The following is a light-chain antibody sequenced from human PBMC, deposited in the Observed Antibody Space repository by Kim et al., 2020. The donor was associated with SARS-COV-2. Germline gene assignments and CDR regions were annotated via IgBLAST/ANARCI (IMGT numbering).Light chain of an antibody. J-gene: IGLJ3*02. CDR3: HSRDSSGGV. Sequence: SSELTQDPAVSVAVGQTVRITCQGDSLRTYFASWYQQKPGQAPILVIYGQDKRPSGIPDRFSGSTSGNTASLTITGAQAEDEADYYCHSRDSSGGVFGGGTKLIVL. CDR1: SLRTYF. CDR2: GQD. V-gene: IGLV3-19*01.